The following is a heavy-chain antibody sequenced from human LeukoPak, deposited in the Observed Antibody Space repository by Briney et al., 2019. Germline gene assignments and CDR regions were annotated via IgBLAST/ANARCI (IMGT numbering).Heavy chain of an antibody. Sequence: PGRSLRLSCAASGFTFDDYAMHWVRHAPGKGLEWVSGISWNSGSIGYADSVKGRFTISRDNAKNSLYLQMNSLRAEDTALYYSAKAPGIVVVPATPGYCYYGMDVWGQGTTVTVSS. CDR2: ISWNSGSI. CDR3: AKAPGIVVVPATPGYCYYGMDV. CDR1: GFTFDDYA. V-gene: IGHV3-9*01. J-gene: IGHJ6*02. D-gene: IGHD2-2*01.